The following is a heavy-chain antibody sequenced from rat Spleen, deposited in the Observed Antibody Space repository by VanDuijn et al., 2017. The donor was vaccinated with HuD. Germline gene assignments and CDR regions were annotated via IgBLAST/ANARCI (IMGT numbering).Heavy chain of an antibody. CDR1: GFTFSDYN. J-gene: IGHJ2*01. V-gene: IGHV5-7*01. Sequence: EVQLVESGGGLVQPGRSLKLSCAASGFTFSDYNMAWVRQAPKKGLEWVAAITYDGSSTYYRDSMKGRFTISRDNAKSTLYLQMNSLRSEDTATYYCARSVFDYWGQGVMVTVSS. CDR3: ARSVFDY. CDR2: ITYDGSST.